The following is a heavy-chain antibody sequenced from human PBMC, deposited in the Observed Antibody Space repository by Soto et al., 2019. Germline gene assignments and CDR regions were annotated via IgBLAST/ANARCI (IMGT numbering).Heavy chain of an antibody. CDR3: SKWDGYGDQ. Sequence: EVQLLESGGGLVQPGGSLRLSCAASGFTFSTNSMTWVRQAPGKGLEWVCGISGGGDSTHYADSVKGRFTISRDNSKNMVYLQMYSLTADDTAVYFCSKWDGYGDQWGQGTLVTVSS. CDR2: ISGGGDST. D-gene: IGHD5-12*01. J-gene: IGHJ5*02. V-gene: IGHV3-23*01. CDR1: GFTFSTNS.